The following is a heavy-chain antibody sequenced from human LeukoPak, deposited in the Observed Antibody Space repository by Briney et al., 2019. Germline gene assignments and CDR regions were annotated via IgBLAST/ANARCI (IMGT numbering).Heavy chain of an antibody. D-gene: IGHD2-15*01. CDR3: ARDPETYCSGGSCYSAGSLDY. CDR2: ISSSSSYI. J-gene: IGHJ4*02. CDR1: GFTFSSYS. Sequence: GGSLRLSCAASGFTFSSYSMNWVRQAPGKGLEWVSSISSSSSYIYYADSVKGRFTISRDNAKNSLYLQMNSLRAEDTAVYYCARDPETYCSGGSCYSAGSLDYWGQGTLVTVSS. V-gene: IGHV3-21*01.